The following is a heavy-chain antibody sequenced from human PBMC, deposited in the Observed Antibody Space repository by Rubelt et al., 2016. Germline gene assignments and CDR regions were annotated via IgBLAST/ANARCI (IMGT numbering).Heavy chain of an antibody. Sequence: QVQLQQWGAGLLKPSETLSLTCAVYGGSFSGYYWSWIRQPPGKGLEWIGEINHSGSTNYNPSLKSRVTISVDTSKNQFSLKLSSGTAADTAVYYGARGGRYYGSGSYQRHNWFDPWDQGTLVTVSS. CDR3: ARGGRYYGSGSYQRHNWFDP. J-gene: IGHJ5*02. V-gene: IGHV4-34*01. CDR2: INHSGST. CDR1: GGSFSGYY. D-gene: IGHD3-10*01.